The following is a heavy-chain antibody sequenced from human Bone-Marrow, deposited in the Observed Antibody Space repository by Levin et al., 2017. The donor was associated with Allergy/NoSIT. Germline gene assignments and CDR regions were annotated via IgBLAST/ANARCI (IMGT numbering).Heavy chain of an antibody. V-gene: IGHV3-33*01. D-gene: IGHD4-23*01. J-gene: IGHJ4*02. Sequence: PGGSLRLSCAASGFTFPSYAMHWVRQAPGKGLEWVALIWYDGNSQFYVDSVKGRFTISRDNSKDTLYLEMNSLNVEDTAVYYCARGVETFSWIDSWGQGTLVTVSS. CDR3: ARGVETFSWIDS. CDR1: GFTFPSYA. CDR2: IWYDGNSQ.